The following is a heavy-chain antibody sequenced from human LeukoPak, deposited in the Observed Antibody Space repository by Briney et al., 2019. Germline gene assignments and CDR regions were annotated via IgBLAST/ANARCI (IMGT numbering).Heavy chain of an antibody. CDR3: AKGGGYYDSSAFDI. Sequence: GGSLRLPCAASGFTFSSYGMHWVRQAPGKGLEWVAVISYDGSNKYYADSVKGRFTISRDNSKNTLYLQMNSLRAGDTAVYYCAKGGGYYDSSAFDIWGQGTMVTVSS. V-gene: IGHV3-30*18. CDR2: ISYDGSNK. J-gene: IGHJ3*02. D-gene: IGHD3-22*01. CDR1: GFTFSSYG.